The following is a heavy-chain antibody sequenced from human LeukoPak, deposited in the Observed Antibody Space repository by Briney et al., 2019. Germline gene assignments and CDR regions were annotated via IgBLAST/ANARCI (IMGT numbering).Heavy chain of an antibody. D-gene: IGHD6-13*01. J-gene: IGHJ4*02. V-gene: IGHV3-23*01. CDR1: GFTLSTYT. Sequence: GGSLRLSCAASGFTLSTYTISWVRQAPGKGLEWVSAIIGSGGDTYYADSVKGRFTISRDNSKNTLYLQMSSLRAEDTAVYYCAKDIWVSAAGMFDYWGQGTLVTVSS. CDR3: AKDIWVSAAGMFDY. CDR2: IIGSGGDT.